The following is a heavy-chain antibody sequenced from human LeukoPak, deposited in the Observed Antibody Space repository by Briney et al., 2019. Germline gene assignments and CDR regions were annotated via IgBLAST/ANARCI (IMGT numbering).Heavy chain of an antibody. J-gene: IGHJ6*03. CDR2: IYYSGST. CDR1: GGSISSYY. V-gene: IGHV4-59*01. CDR3: ARGGYSSGWYLHYYYYMDV. D-gene: IGHD6-19*01. Sequence: SETLSLTCTVSGGSISSYYWSWIRQPPGKGLEWIGYIYYSGSTNYNPSLKSRVTISVDTSKNQFSLKLSSVTAADTAVYYCARGGYSSGWYLHYYYYMDVWGKGTTVTISS.